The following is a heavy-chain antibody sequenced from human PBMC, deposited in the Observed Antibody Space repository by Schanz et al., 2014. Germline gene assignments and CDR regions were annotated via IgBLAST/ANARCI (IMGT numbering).Heavy chain of an antibody. D-gene: IGHD2-15*01. Sequence: EVQLVESGGGLIQPGGSLRLSCAASGYTVSSNYMSWVRQAPGKGLEWVSVIYNGGGGRSYYADSVKGRFTSSSDNSTKTVFIQMNSVGAEDTGVYYCAGAAYCRGAGCALYYALDVWGQGTTVTVSS. CDR1: GYTVSSNY. CDR2: IYNGGGGRS. J-gene: IGHJ6*02. V-gene: IGHV3-53*01. CDR3: AGAAYCRGAGCALYYALDV.